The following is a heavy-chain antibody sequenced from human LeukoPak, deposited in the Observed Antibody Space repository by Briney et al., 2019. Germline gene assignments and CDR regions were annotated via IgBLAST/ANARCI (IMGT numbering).Heavy chain of an antibody. V-gene: IGHV1-69*13. Sequence: SVKVSCKASGGTFSSYAISWVRQAPGQGLEWMGGIIPIFGTANYAQKFQGKVTITADESTSTAYMELSSLRSEDTAVYYCARGGYYDILTGYPHPFDYWGQGTLVTVSS. CDR2: IIPIFGTA. CDR1: GGTFSSYA. J-gene: IGHJ4*02. CDR3: ARGGYYDILTGYPHPFDY. D-gene: IGHD3-9*01.